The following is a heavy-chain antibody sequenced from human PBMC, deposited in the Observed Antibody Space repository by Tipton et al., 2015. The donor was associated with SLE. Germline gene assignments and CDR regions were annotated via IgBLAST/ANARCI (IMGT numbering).Heavy chain of an antibody. CDR2: IKRDGSER. CDR3: ARLGYCSGDSCYPGRH. Sequence: SLRLSCAASGFTFRNFAMCWVRQAPGKGLEWVANIKRDGSERFYVDSVRGRFTISRDNAKSSLYLQMNSLRAEDTAVYYCARLGYCSGDSCYPGRHWGQGTLVTVSS. D-gene: IGHD2-15*01. V-gene: IGHV3-7*01. J-gene: IGHJ4*02. CDR1: GFTFRNFA.